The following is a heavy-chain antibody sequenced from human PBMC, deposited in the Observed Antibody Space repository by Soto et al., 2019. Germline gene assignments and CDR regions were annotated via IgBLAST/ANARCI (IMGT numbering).Heavy chain of an antibody. V-gene: IGHV1-18*03. CDR3: ARYLDLGYYFSGSQMSH. D-gene: IGHD3-10*01. CDR1: GYIFSIFG. CDR2: ISGYNGNT. Sequence: VQLVQSGSEVKKPGASVRVSCKASGYIFSIFGISWVRQAPGKGLEWMGWISGYNGNTNYAQKFQGRVTMTTDASTSTAYMVLRSLRSDDMAIYYCARYLDLGYYFSGSQMSHWGQGTLVTVSS. J-gene: IGHJ4*02.